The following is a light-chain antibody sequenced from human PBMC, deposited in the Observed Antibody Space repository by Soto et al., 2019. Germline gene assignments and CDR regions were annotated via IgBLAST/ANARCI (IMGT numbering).Light chain of an antibody. Sequence: EIVLTQSPGTLSLSPGERATLSCRASQSVSSSYLAWYQQKPGQAPRLLIYGASSRATGIPDRFSGSGSGTDFTLTISRLEPEDFAVYYCQHYGSSFTFGPGTTVDIK. CDR3: QHYGSSFT. CDR1: QSVSSSY. V-gene: IGKV3-20*01. J-gene: IGKJ3*01. CDR2: GAS.